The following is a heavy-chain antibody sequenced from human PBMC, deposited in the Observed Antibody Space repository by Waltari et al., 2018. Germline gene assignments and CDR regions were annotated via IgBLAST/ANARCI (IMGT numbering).Heavy chain of an antibody. D-gene: IGHD1-1*01. CDR3: ARRTGTGSLTYYYYGMDV. CDR1: GGTFSSYA. CDR2: IIPIFGTA. Sequence: QVQLVQSGAEVKKPGSSVKVSCKASGGTFSSYAISWVRQAPGQGLEWMGGIIPIFGTANDAQRSQGKVTITADESTSTAYMELSSLRSEDTAVYYCARRTGTGSLTYYYYGMDVWGQGTTVTVSS. V-gene: IGHV1-69*12. J-gene: IGHJ6*02.